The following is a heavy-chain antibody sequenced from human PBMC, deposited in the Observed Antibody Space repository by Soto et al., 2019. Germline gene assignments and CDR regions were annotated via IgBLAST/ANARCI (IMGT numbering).Heavy chain of an antibody. V-gene: IGHV4-30-2*01. CDR1: GGSISSGGYS. CDR2: IYDSGST. Sequence: SETLSLTCAVSGGSISSGGYSWSWIRQPPGKGLEWIGYIYDSGSTNYNPSLKSRVTISVDTSKNRFSLKLSSVTAADTAVYYCARLGDTPYNWFDPWGQGTLVTVSS. J-gene: IGHJ5*02. D-gene: IGHD5-18*01. CDR3: ARLGDTPYNWFDP.